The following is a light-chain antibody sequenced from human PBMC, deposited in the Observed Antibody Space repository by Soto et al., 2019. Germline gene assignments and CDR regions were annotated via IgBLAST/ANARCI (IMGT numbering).Light chain of an antibody. Sequence: DIQMTQSPSPLSASVGDRVTIACRASQTVSTYLNWYQQKPGKAPKLLIYGASSLQSGVPSRFSGSGSGTEFTLTITSLQPDDFATYYCQQCNRYPITFGQGTRLEIK. J-gene: IGKJ5*01. CDR1: QTVSTY. CDR3: QQCNRYPIT. CDR2: GAS. V-gene: IGKV1-39*01.